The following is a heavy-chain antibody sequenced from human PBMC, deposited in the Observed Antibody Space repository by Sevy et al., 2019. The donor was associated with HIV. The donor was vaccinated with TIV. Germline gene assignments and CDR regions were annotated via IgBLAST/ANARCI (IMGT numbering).Heavy chain of an antibody. J-gene: IGHJ4*02. D-gene: IGHD3-10*01. CDR1: GFTFSSYA. CDR3: AKDLGAYGSGSYQY. V-gene: IGHV3-23*01. Sequence: GGSLRLSCAASGFTFSSYAMSWVRQAPGKGLEWVSAISGSGGSTYYADSVKGRFTISRDNSKNTLYLQMNSLRAEATAVYYCAKDLGAYGSGSYQYWGQGTLVTVSS. CDR2: ISGSGGST.